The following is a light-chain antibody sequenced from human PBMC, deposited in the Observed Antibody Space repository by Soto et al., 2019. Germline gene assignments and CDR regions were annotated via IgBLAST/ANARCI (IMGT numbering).Light chain of an antibody. V-gene: IGLV2-14*03. Sequence: QSALTQPASVSGSPGQSITISCTGTSSDVGAYNYVSWYQHHPGKAPKLMIYHVSNRPSGISNRFSGSKSDFTASLTIAGLQAEDEAHYYCSSYTSTTTWVFGGGTKLTVL. CDR3: SSYTSTTTWV. CDR2: HVS. J-gene: IGLJ3*02. CDR1: SSDVGAYNY.